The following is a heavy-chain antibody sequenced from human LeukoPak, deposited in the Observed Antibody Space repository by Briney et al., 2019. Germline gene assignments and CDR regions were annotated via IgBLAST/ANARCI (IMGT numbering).Heavy chain of an antibody. CDR3: ARGGESYYYDSSGSPNLDY. CDR1: GFTFSSYA. V-gene: IGHV3-74*01. CDR2: INSDGSST. Sequence: GGSLRLSCAASGFTFSSYAMSWVRQAPGKGLVWVSRINSDGSSTSYADSVKGRFTISRDNAKNTLYLQMNSLRAEDTAVYYCARGGESYYYDSSGSPNLDYWGQGTLVTVSS. D-gene: IGHD3-22*01. J-gene: IGHJ4*02.